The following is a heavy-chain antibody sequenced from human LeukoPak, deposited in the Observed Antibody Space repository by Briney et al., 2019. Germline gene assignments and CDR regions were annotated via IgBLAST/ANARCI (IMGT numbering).Heavy chain of an antibody. V-gene: IGHV3-21*01. J-gene: IGHJ4*02. CDR3: ARSYSGSYYADY. CDR2: ISSSSSYI. CDR1: GFTFSSYS. Sequence: GGSLRLSCAASGFTFSSYSMNWVRQAPGKGLEWVSSISSSSSYIYYADSVKGRFTISRDNAKNSLYLQMNGLRAEDTAVYYCARSYSGSYYADYWGQGTLVTVSS. D-gene: IGHD1-26*01.